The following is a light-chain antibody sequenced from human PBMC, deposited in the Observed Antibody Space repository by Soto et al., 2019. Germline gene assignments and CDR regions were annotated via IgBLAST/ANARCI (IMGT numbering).Light chain of an antibody. J-gene: IGKJ3*01. CDR1: QSVSVH. V-gene: IGKV3-15*01. Sequence: ERVMTQSPAILSVFPGESATLSCRASQSVSVHLAWYQQKPGQAPRLLIYGASTRAAGVPARFSASGSGTEFILTISSLQPEDFAFYYCQQYDNWPLTFGPGTKVDI. CDR2: GAS. CDR3: QQYDNWPLT.